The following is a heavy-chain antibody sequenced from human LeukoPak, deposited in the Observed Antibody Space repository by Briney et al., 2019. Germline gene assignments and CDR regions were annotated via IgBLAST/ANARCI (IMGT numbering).Heavy chain of an antibody. CDR3: ARRGPHGDCDY. CDR2: INHSGST. Sequence: PSETLSLTCSVSGGSISSSTYYWGWIRQPPGKGLEWIGEINHSGSTKYNPSLKSRVAMSVDKSKNQFSLKLSSVTAADTAVYYCARRGPHGDCDYWGQGTLVTVSS. D-gene: IGHD4-17*01. CDR1: GGSISSSTYY. J-gene: IGHJ4*02. V-gene: IGHV4-39*01.